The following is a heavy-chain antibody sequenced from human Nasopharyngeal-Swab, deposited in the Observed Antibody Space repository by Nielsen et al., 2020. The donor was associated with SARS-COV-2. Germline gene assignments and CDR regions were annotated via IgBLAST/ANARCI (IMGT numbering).Heavy chain of an antibody. CDR2: IYYSGST. J-gene: IGHJ3*02. D-gene: IGHD2-15*01. CDR3: ARDGVVAATDAFDI. Sequence: WIRQPPGEGLEWVGYIYYSGSTCYNPSLKSRVTISVDTSKNQFSLKLSSVTAADTAVYYCARDGVVAATDAFDIWGQGTMVTVSS. V-gene: IGHV4-31*02.